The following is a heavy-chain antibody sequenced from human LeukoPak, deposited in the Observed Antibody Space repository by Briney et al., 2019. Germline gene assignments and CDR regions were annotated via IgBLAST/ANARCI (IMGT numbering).Heavy chain of an antibody. CDR2: IIPIFGTA. D-gene: IGHD3-22*01. CDR1: GGTFSSYA. CDR3: ARWYYYDSSGYDDAFDI. Sequence: SVKVSCKASGGTFSSYAISWVRQAPGQGLEWMGGIIPIFGTANYAQKFQGRVTITADESTSTAYMELSSLRSEDTAVYYCARWYYYDSSGYDDAFDIWGQGTMVTVSS. V-gene: IGHV1-69*13. J-gene: IGHJ3*02.